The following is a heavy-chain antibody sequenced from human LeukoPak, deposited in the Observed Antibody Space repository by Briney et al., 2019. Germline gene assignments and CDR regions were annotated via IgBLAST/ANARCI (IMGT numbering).Heavy chain of an antibody. Sequence: PGGSLRLSCAASGFTFSSYAMSWVRQAPGKGLEWVSAISGSGVSTYYADSVKGRFTISRDNSKTTLYLQMNSLRAEDTAVYYCAKDLVGASDYWGQGTLVTVSS. V-gene: IGHV3-23*01. CDR2: ISGSGVST. J-gene: IGHJ4*02. D-gene: IGHD1-26*01. CDR3: AKDLVGASDY. CDR1: GFTFSSYA.